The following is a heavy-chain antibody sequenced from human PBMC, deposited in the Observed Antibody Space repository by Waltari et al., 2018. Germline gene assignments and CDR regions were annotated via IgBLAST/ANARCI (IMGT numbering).Heavy chain of an antibody. Sequence: QLQLQESGPGLVKPSETLSLTCTVSGGSISSSSYYWGWIRQPPGKGLEWIGSIYYSGSTYYNPSLKGRVTISVDTSKNQFSLKLSAVTAADTAVYYCARQARIVVVPAAIMGWFDPWGQGTLVTVSS. CDR2: IYYSGST. CDR1: GGSISSSSYY. CDR3: ARQARIVVVPAAIMGWFDP. D-gene: IGHD2-2*01. J-gene: IGHJ5*02. V-gene: IGHV4-39*01.